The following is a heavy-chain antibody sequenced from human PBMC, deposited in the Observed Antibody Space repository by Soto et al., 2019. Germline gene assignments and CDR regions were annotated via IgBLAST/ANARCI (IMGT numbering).Heavy chain of an antibody. D-gene: IGHD6-19*01. CDR1: GFTFSSYA. Sequence: GGSLRLSCAASGFTFSSYAMHWVRQAPGKGLEWVAVISYDGSNKYYADSVKGRFTISRDNSKNTLYLQINSLRAEDTAVYYCAREVYSSGWRAFDYWGQGTLVTVSS. J-gene: IGHJ4*02. CDR2: ISYDGSNK. CDR3: AREVYSSGWRAFDY. V-gene: IGHV3-30-3*01.